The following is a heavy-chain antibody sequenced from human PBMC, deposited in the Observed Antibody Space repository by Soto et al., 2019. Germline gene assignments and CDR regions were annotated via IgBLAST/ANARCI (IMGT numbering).Heavy chain of an antibody. CDR1: GFTFSSYG. J-gene: IGHJ4*02. D-gene: IGHD3-16*01. V-gene: IGHV3-33*01. CDR3: ARDRRVLGADY. CDR2: IWYDGSNK. Sequence: PGGSLRLSCAASGFTFSSYGMHWVRQAPGKGLEWVAVIWYDGSNKYYADSVKGRFTISRDNSKNTLYLQMNSLRAEDTAVYYCARDRRVLGADYWGQGTLVTVSS.